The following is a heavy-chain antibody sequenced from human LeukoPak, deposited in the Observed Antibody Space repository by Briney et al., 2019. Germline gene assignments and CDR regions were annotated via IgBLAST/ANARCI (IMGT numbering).Heavy chain of an antibody. Sequence: SQTLSLTCAISGDSVSSNSAAWNWIRQSPSRGLKWLGRTYYRSKWYNDYAVSVKSRITINPDTSKNQFSLQLNSVTPEDTAVYYCARDGYDSSGYSVSFDYWGQGTLVTVSS. CDR2: TYYRSKWYN. V-gene: IGHV6-1*01. J-gene: IGHJ4*02. D-gene: IGHD3-22*01. CDR3: ARDGYDSSGYSVSFDY. CDR1: GDSVSSNSAA.